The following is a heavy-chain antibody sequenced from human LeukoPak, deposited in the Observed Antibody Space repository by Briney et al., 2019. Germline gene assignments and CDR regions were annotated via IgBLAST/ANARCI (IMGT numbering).Heavy chain of an antibody. CDR1: EFTFSSYA. D-gene: IGHD2/OR15-2a*01. CDR3: AREVIGDNFDY. Sequence: PGGSLRLSCAASEFTFSSYAMSWVRQAPGKGLEWVSAISGSGGSTYYADSVKGRFTISRDNAKNSLYLQMNSLRAEDMAVYYCAREVIGDNFDYWGQGTLVTVSS. J-gene: IGHJ4*02. CDR2: ISGSGGST. V-gene: IGHV3-23*01.